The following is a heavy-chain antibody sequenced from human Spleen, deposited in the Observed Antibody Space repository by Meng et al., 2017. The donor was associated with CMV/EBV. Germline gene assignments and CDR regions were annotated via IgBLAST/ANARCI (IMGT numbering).Heavy chain of an antibody. J-gene: IGHJ6*02. D-gene: IGHD2-15*01. CDR1: SSYY. Sequence: SSYYWGWIRQSPGKGMERIGSIYYSGTTYYNPSLKSRVTISIDTSKNQFSLKVISVTAADTGTYYCVGPSHAADGSTSLYYYGMDVWGHGTTVTVSS. CDR3: VGPSHAADGSTSLYYYGMDV. CDR2: IYYSGTT. V-gene: IGHV4-39*07.